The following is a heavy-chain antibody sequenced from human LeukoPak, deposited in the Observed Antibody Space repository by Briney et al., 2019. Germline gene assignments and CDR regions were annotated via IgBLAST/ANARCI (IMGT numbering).Heavy chain of an antibody. Sequence: PGRSLRLSCAASGFTFSNYAMHWVRQAPGKGLEWVAVISYEGTNKYYADSAKGRFTISRDKSKNTMYLKMNSLSAEDTAMYYCARAPMCYDGSGFGGAFDIWGQGKMVTVSS. V-gene: IGHV3-30*04. J-gene: IGHJ3*02. CDR3: ARAPMCYDGSGFGGAFDI. CDR1: GFTFSNYA. CDR2: ISYEGTNK. D-gene: IGHD3-22*01.